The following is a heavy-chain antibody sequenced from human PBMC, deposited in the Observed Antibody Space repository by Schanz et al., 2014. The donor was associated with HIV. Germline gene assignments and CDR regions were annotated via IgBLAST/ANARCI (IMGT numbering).Heavy chain of an antibody. D-gene: IGHD3-9*01. CDR3: AKGQDWPGPQLAH. Sequence: VQLLQSGAEVKKPGASVKVSCKTSGYTFASYVITWVRQAPGQGLDWVGWISPYNGDRKYDQKFQGRVTLTTDTSTNTAYMELRRLRSDDTAVYYCAKGQDWPGPQLAHWGHGSLVIVSS. J-gene: IGHJ4*03. V-gene: IGHV1-18*01. CDR2: ISPYNGDR. CDR1: GYTFASYV.